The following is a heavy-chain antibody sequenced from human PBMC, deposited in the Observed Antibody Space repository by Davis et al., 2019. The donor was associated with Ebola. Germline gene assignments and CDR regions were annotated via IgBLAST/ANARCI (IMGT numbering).Heavy chain of an antibody. Sequence: PGGSLRLSCAASGFTFSSYWMHWVRQAPGKGLVWVSRINSDGSSTSYADSVKGRFTISRDNAKNTLFLQMNSLRAEDTAVYYCARGSPIRTGTTHEDYWGQGTLVTVSS. CDR2: INSDGSST. CDR1: GFTFSSYW. V-gene: IGHV3-74*01. J-gene: IGHJ4*02. CDR3: ARGSPIRTGTTHEDY. D-gene: IGHD1-1*01.